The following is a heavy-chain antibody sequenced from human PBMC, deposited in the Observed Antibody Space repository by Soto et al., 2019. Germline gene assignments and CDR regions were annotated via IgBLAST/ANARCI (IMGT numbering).Heavy chain of an antibody. CDR2: IWYDGSNK. CDR1: GFTFSSYG. D-gene: IGHD3-22*01. CDR3: ARDDSSGYYSGEYKY. J-gene: IGHJ4*02. Sequence: GGSLRLSCAASGFTFSSYGMHWVRQAPGKGLEWVAVIWYDGSNKYYADSVKGRFTISRDNSKNTLYLQMNSLRAEDTAVYYCARDDSSGYYSGEYKYWGQGTLVTVSS. V-gene: IGHV3-33*01.